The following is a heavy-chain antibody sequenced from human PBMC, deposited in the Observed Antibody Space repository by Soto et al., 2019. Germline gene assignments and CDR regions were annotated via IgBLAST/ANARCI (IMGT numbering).Heavy chain of an antibody. V-gene: IGHV3-23*01. CDR3: AKSLYYDSSGWGLAYYYYGMDV. CDR1: GFTFSSYA. Sequence: GGSLRLSCAASGFTFSSYAMSWVRQAPGKGLEWVSAISGSGGSTYYADSVKGRFTISRDNSKNTLYLQMNSLRAEDTAVYYCAKSLYYDSSGWGLAYYYYGMDVWGQGTTVTVSS. J-gene: IGHJ6*02. D-gene: IGHD3-22*01. CDR2: ISGSGGST.